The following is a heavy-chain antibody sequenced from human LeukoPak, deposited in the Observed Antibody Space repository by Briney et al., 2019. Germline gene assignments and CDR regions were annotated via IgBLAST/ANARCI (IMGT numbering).Heavy chain of an antibody. V-gene: IGHV3-7*01. Sequence: GGSLRLSCAASGFTFSSYWMSWVRQAPGKGLEWVANIKQDGSEKYYVDSVKGRFTISRDNAKNSLYLQMNSLRAEGTAVYYCAREEGKKYQLLYIDDYWGQGTLVTVSS. J-gene: IGHJ4*02. CDR3: AREEGKKYQLLYIDDY. D-gene: IGHD2-2*02. CDR2: IKQDGSEK. CDR1: GFTFSSYW.